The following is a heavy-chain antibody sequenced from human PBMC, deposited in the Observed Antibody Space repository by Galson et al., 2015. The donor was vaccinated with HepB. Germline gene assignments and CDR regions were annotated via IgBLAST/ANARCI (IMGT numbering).Heavy chain of an antibody. V-gene: IGHV3-11*06. CDR3: ARDAAQGGRELDF. Sequence: SLRLSCAASGFTFSDYYMSWIRQAPGKGLEWVSYISSSSSYTKYADSVKGRFTISRDNAKNSLYLQMNSLRAEETAVYYCARDAAQGGRELDFWGQGTLVTVSS. CDR2: ISSSSSYT. J-gene: IGHJ4*02. D-gene: IGHD3-16*01. CDR1: GFTFSDYY.